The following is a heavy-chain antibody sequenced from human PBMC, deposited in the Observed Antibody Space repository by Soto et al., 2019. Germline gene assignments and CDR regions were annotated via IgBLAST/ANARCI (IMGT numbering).Heavy chain of an antibody. CDR1: GGSMNSGGYC. CDR2: ISYGGTT. D-gene: IGHD2-15*01. J-gene: IGHJ4*02. V-gene: IGHV4-31*03. CDR3: SRGILV. Sequence: QVQLQESGPGLVKPSQTLSLTCTVSGGSMNSGGYCWNWIRQHPGEGLEWIGCISYGGTTSYNPSLKSRLTISVDTSKNQFSQMLNSVTAADTAVYYCSRGILVWGQGTLITVSS.